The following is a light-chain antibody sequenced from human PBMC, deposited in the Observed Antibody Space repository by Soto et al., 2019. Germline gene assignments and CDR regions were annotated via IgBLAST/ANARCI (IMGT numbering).Light chain of an antibody. Sequence: EIVLTQSPATLSLSPGERATLSCRASQSVSSYLAWYQQKPGQAPRLLIYDASNRATAIPARFSGSGSGTDFTLTISSLEPEDFGVYYCQQRSNWPITFGPGTKVEIK. J-gene: IGKJ3*01. CDR1: QSVSSY. V-gene: IGKV3-11*01. CDR3: QQRSNWPIT. CDR2: DAS.